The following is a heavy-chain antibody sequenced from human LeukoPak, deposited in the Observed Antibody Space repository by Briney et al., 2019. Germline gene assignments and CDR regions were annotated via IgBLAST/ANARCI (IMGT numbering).Heavy chain of an antibody. CDR1: GFTFSSYA. J-gene: IGHJ4*02. V-gene: IGHV3-23*01. D-gene: IGHD2-2*01. CDR3: ARDAYCTSASCRRDFDS. Sequence: PGGSLRLSCAVSGFTFSSYAICWVRQAPGTGLQWVSAISGSGYDTYYADSVKGRFTISRDNSKSTLYLQMDSLRAEDTAVYYCARDAYCTSASCRRDFDSWGQGTLVTVSS. CDR2: ISGSGYDT.